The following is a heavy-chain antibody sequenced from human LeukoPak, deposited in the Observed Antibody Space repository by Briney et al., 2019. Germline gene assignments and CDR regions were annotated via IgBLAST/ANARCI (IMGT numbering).Heavy chain of an antibody. J-gene: IGHJ6*02. Sequence: PGGSLRLSCAASGFTFSSYAMHWVRQAPGKGLEWVAVISFDGTKKYYVDSVKGRFTISRDNSKNTLYLQMNSLRGEDTAVYYCARVRRTGYHYYGMDVWGQGTTVTVSS. CDR3: ARVRRTGYHYYGMDV. CDR1: GFTFSSYA. D-gene: IGHD3/OR15-3a*01. V-gene: IGHV3-30-3*01. CDR2: ISFDGTKK.